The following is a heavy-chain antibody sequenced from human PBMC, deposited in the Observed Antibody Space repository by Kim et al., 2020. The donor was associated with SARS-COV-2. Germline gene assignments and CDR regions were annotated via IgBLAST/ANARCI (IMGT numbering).Heavy chain of an antibody. J-gene: IGHJ4*02. CDR2: IYHSGST. CDR1: GGSISSSNW. D-gene: IGHD4-17*01. CDR3: ASTAVLYGDNRGFDY. V-gene: IGHV4-4*02. Sequence: SETLSLTCAVSGGSISSSNWWSWVRQPPGKGLEWIGEIYHSGSTNYNPSLKSRVTISVDKSKNQFSLKLSSVTAADTAVYYCASTAVLYGDNRGFDYWGQGTLVTVSS.